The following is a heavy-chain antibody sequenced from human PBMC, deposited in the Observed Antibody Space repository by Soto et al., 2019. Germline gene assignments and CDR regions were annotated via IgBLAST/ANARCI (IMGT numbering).Heavy chain of an antibody. CDR3: AKNGDFWSWGIEV. V-gene: IGHV3-23*01. D-gene: IGHD3-3*01. CDR1: GFTVSTYA. J-gene: IGHJ6*04. Sequence: PGGALRLSCAASGFTVSTYAMTLVRQAPGKGLEWVSIISSSGDATYYLDSVKGRFTISRDNSRNTLNLQMNSLRAEDTAVYYCAKNGDFWSWGIEVWGVGTTVTVSS. CDR2: ISSSGDAT.